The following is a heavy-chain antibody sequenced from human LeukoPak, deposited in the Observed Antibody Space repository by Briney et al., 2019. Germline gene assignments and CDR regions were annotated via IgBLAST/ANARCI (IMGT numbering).Heavy chain of an antibody. CDR2: ISSSSSYI. CDR3: ARGGYCSSTSCSAYNWFDP. D-gene: IGHD2-2*01. J-gene: IGHJ5*02. V-gene: IGHV3-21*01. Sequence: GGSLRLSCAASGFTFSSYSMNWVRQAPGKGLEWVSSISSSSSYIYYADSVKGRFTISRDNAKNSLYLQMNSLRAEDTTVYYCARGGYCSSTSCSAYNWFDPWGQGTLVTVPS. CDR1: GFTFSSYS.